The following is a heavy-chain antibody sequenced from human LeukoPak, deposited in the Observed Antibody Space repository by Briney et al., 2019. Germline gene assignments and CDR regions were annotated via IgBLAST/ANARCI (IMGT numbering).Heavy chain of an antibody. V-gene: IGHV1-18*01. Sequence: GASVKVSCKASGYTFTSYGISWVRQAPGQGLEWMGWISAYNGNTNYAQKLQGRVTMTTDTSTSTAYMELRSLRSDDTAVYYCARDDPMGCYGSGSYTHAASRYFDYWGQGTLVTVSS. CDR3: ARDDPMGCYGSGSYTHAASRYFDY. D-gene: IGHD3-10*01. J-gene: IGHJ4*02. CDR2: ISAYNGNT. CDR1: GYTFTSYG.